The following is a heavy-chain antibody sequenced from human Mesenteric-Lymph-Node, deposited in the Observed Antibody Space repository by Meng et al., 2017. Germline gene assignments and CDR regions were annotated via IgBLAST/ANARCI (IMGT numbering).Heavy chain of an antibody. Sequence: ASVNVSCKASGYTFTSYGISWVRQAPGQGLEWMGWISAYNGNTNYAQKLQGRVTMTTDTSTSTAYMELSSLRSEDPAVYYCARYPGSTVRTYYYYGMDVWGQGTTVTVSS. CDR3: ARYPGSTVRTYYYYGMDV. V-gene: IGHV1-18*01. D-gene: IGHD4-17*01. J-gene: IGHJ6*02. CDR1: GYTFTSYG. CDR2: ISAYNGNT.